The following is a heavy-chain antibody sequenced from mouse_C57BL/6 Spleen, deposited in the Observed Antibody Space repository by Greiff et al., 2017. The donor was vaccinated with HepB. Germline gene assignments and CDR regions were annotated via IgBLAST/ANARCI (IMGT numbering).Heavy chain of an antibody. CDR2: IYPGDGDT. D-gene: IGHD3-2*02. Sequence: QVQLQQSGAELVKPGASVKISCKASGYAFSSYWMNWVKQRPGKGLEWIGQIYPGDGDTNYNGKFKGKATLTADKSSSTAYMQLSSLTSEDSAVYFCARWAQAYYFDYWGQGTTLTVSS. CDR1: GYAFSSYW. J-gene: IGHJ2*01. CDR3: ARWAQAYYFDY. V-gene: IGHV1-80*01.